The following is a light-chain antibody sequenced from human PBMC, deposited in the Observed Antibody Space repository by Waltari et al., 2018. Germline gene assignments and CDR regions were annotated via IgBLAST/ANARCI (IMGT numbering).Light chain of an antibody. Sequence: DIQMTQSPSTLSASVGDRVTITCRASQSISTWLAWYQQKPGKAPKLLIYKAYSLESGVPSRFSGSGSGTEFTLTISSLQPDDFATYYCQQYDSSRTFGQGTKVEIK. CDR3: QQYDSSRT. J-gene: IGKJ1*01. CDR2: KAY. V-gene: IGKV1-5*03. CDR1: QSISTW.